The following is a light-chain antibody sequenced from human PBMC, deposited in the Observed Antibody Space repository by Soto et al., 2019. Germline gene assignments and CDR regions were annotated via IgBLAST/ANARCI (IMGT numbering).Light chain of an antibody. CDR2: GAS. CDR1: QSVSSSY. V-gene: IGKV3-20*01. Sequence: EIGLTQSPGTLSLSPEERATLSCRASQSVSSSYLAWYQQKPGQAPRLLIYGASSRATGIPDRFSGSGSGTDFTLTISRLEPEDFAVYYCQQYEAFGQGTKVEIK. J-gene: IGKJ1*01. CDR3: QQYEA.